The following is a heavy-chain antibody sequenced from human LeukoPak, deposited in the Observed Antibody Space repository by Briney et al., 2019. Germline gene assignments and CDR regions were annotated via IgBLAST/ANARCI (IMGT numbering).Heavy chain of an antibody. CDR1: GGSFSGYY. CDR2: INHSGST. D-gene: IGHD6-13*01. Sequence: SETLSLTCAGYGGSFSGYYWSWIPQPPGKGLEGRGEINHSGSTNYNPSLNSRITISVDKSKKQSSLKLSSVPAADTAVYYCARGGSSSSWVFDYWGQGTMVTVSS. CDR3: ARGGSSSSWVFDY. J-gene: IGHJ4*02. V-gene: IGHV4-34*01.